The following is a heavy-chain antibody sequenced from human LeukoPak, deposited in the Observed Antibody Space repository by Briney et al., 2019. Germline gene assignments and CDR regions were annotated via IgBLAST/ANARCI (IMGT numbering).Heavy chain of an antibody. D-gene: IGHD3-3*01. V-gene: IGHV4-61*02. CDR2: IYTSGST. CDR3: ARSDHYDFWSGYYNYYYYMDV. CDR1: GGSISSGSYY. Sequence: SETLSLTCTVSGGSISSGSYYWSWIRQPAGKGLEWIGRIYTSGSTNYNPSLKSRVTISVDTSKNQFSLKLSSVTAADTAVYYCARSDHYDFWSGYYNYYYYMDVWGKGTTVTVSS. J-gene: IGHJ6*03.